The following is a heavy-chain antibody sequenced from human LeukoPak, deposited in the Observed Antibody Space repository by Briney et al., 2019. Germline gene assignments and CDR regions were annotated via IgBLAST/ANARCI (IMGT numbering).Heavy chain of an antibody. CDR2: IYYSGSA. D-gene: IGHD1-26*01. CDR3: ARDHHSGSSHQVDAFDI. CDR1: GESLNSYY. V-gene: IGHV4-59*12. Sequence: PSETLSLTCAVYGESLNSYYWSWIRQPPGKGLEWIGYIYYSGSAIYNPSLKSRVTISVDTSKNQFSLKLSSVTAADTAVYYCARDHHSGSSHQVDAFDIWGQGTMVTVSS. J-gene: IGHJ3*02.